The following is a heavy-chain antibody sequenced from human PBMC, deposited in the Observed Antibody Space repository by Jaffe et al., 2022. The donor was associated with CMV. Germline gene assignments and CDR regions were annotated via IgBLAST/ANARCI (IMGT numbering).Heavy chain of an antibody. V-gene: IGHV3-43*01. CDR2: IRWDGGST. CDR3: AKDISSGGDVQ. D-gene: IGHD2-21*02. CDR1: GFNFDDHT. J-gene: IGHJ4*02. Sequence: EVQLVESGGVVIQPGGSLRLSCAASGFNFDDHTMYWVRQAPGKGLEWVSLIRWDGGSTYYSDSVKGRFTISRDNSKNSLYLQMNSLRTEDTALYYCAKDISSGGDVQWGQGTLVTVSS.